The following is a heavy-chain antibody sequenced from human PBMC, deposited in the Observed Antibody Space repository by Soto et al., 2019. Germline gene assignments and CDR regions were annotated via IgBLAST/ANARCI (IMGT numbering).Heavy chain of an antibody. J-gene: IGHJ4*02. Sequence: RGSLRLSCAASGFTFSSYGMHWVRQAPGKGLEWVAVIWYDGSNKYYADSVKGRFTISRDNSKNTLYLQMNSLRAEDTDVYYCATDDGWPVTTNSSFDDWGQGTLVTVSS. D-gene: IGHD4-17*01. CDR2: IWYDGSNK. CDR3: ATDDGWPVTTNSSFDD. V-gene: IGHV3-33*01. CDR1: GFTFSSYG.